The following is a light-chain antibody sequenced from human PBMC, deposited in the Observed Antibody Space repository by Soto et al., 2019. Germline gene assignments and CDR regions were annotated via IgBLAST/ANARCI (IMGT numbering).Light chain of an antibody. Sequence: SYELTQPPSVSVAPGQTARITCGGNNIGTKSVHWYQQKPGQAPVVVVYDDDDRPTGIPERFSGSNSGNTAPLTISRVEAGDEADYYCQVWDSRSGHFVIFGGGTKLTVL. CDR2: DDD. V-gene: IGLV3-21*02. J-gene: IGLJ2*01. CDR3: QVWDSRSGHFVI. CDR1: NIGTKS.